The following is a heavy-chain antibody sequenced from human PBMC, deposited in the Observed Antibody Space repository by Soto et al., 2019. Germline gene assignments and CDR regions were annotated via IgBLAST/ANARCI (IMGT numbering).Heavy chain of an antibody. CDR1: GFTFENYA. CDR3: AKDSWAIFGVPAGEYYAMDV. V-gene: IGHV3-23*01. D-gene: IGHD3-3*01. J-gene: IGHJ6*02. Sequence: GGSLRLSCVASGFTFENYAMSWVRQAPGKGLEWVSAISGSGGTTYYSDSVKGRFTSSRDNSKNTVCLQMNDLRVEDAAEYFCAKDSWAIFGVPAGEYYAMDVWGQGTTVTVSS. CDR2: ISGSGGTT.